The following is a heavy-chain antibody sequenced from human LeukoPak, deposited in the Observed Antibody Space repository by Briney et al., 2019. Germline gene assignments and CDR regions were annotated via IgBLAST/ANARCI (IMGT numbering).Heavy chain of an antibody. J-gene: IGHJ3*02. Sequence: SETLSLTCTISGGSISRYYWTWIRQPPGKVLEWIGYIYYSGSTKYNPSLKSRVTISLDTSKNQFSLKLSSVTAADTAVYYCMRVGYGSGNPPGGFDSWGQGTMVTVSS. CDR1: GGSISRYY. V-gene: IGHV4-59*01. CDR3: MRVGYGSGNPPGGFDS. CDR2: IYYSGST. D-gene: IGHD3-10*01.